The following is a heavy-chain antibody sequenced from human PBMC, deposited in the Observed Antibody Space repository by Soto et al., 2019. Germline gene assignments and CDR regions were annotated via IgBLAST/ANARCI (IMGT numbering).Heavy chain of an antibody. Sequence: PGGSLRLSCAASGFTFSSFAMHWVRQAPGKGLEWVAVIWDDGSKKYYADSVKGRVTISRDNSRNSMFLQMSSLRDEDTAVYYCAKDRSGWYLSLPDYWGRGTLVTVSS. D-gene: IGHD6-19*01. J-gene: IGHJ4*02. CDR3: AKDRSGWYLSLPDY. V-gene: IGHV3-33*06. CDR2: IWDDGSKK. CDR1: GFTFSSFA.